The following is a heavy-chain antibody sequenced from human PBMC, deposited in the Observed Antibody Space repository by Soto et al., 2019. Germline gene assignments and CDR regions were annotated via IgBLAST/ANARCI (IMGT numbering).Heavy chain of an antibody. D-gene: IGHD3-16*02. CDR1: GFTFSSYA. Sequence: PGGSLRLSCVASGFTFSSYAMSWVRQAPGKGLEWVSAISGSGGSTYYADSVKGRFTISRDNSKNTLYLQMNSLRAEDTAVYYCAKESPPDYVWGSYRYSPDAFDIWGQGTMVTVSS. V-gene: IGHV3-23*01. J-gene: IGHJ3*02. CDR2: ISGSGGST. CDR3: AKESPPDYVWGSYRYSPDAFDI.